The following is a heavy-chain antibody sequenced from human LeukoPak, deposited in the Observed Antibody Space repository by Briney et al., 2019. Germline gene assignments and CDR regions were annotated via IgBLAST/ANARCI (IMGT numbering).Heavy chain of an antibody. Sequence: GASVKVSCKASGYTFTSYDINWVRQATGQGLEWMGWMNPNSGNTGYAQKFQGGVTMTRNTSISTAYMELSSLRPEDTAVYYCARGRSGYDSYYYYGMDVWGQGTTVTVSS. J-gene: IGHJ6*02. CDR1: GYTFTSYD. CDR2: MNPNSGNT. CDR3: ARGRSGYDSYYYYGMDV. V-gene: IGHV1-8*01. D-gene: IGHD5-12*01.